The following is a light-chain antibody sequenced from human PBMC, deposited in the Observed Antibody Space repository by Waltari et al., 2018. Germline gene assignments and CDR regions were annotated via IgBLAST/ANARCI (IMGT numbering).Light chain of an antibody. J-gene: IGKJ2*01. CDR1: QTITTS. CDR3: QQYESYSFT. Sequence: DIQLTQSTSTLSASVGDRVTLTCRATQTITTSVAWYQQKPGSAPKFLIHTLSSLQSGVPSRFSGSGFGTEFTLTINSLQPDDFATYYCQQYESYSFTFGQGTKLEMK. CDR2: TLS. V-gene: IGKV1-5*03.